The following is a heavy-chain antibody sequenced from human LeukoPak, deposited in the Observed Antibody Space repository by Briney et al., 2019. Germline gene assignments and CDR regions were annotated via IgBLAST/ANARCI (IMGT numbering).Heavy chain of an antibody. J-gene: IGHJ4*02. CDR3: ARAGSSSWYLDY. V-gene: IGHV4-34*01. CDR1: GGSFSGYY. CDR2: INHSGST. D-gene: IGHD6-13*01. Sequence: SETLSLTCAVYGGSFSGYYWSWIRQPPGKGLEWIGEINHSGSTNYNPSLKGRVTISVDTSKNQFSLKLSSVAAADTAVYYCARAGSSSWYLDYWGQGTLVTVSS.